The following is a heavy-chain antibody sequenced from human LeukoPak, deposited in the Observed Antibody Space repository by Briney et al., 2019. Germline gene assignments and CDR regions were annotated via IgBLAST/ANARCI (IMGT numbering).Heavy chain of an antibody. Sequence: GGSLRLSCAASGSTFSGYTMNWVRQIPGKGLEWISSIGGTSAYIYYADSVKGRFTISRDNAKNSLYLQMNSLGVEDTAVYYCAREMYYIPEYWGQGTLVTVSS. CDR3: AREMYYIPEY. D-gene: IGHD3-10*01. CDR2: IGGTSAYI. CDR1: GSTFSGYT. J-gene: IGHJ4*02. V-gene: IGHV3-21*06.